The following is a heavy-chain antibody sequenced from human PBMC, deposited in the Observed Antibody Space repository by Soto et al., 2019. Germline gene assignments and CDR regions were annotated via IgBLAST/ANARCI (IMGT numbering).Heavy chain of an antibody. V-gene: IGHV5-10-1*01. CDR3: ARCTSTSCPFDY. Sequence: GASLKISCKGSGYSFTSYWISWVRQMPGKGLELMERIDPSDSYTNYSPSFQGHVSIPPDKSISTAYLQWSSLKASDTAMYYCARCTSTSCPFDYWGRGTLVTVSS. CDR1: GYSFTSYW. D-gene: IGHD2-2*01. J-gene: IGHJ4*02. CDR2: IDPSDSYT.